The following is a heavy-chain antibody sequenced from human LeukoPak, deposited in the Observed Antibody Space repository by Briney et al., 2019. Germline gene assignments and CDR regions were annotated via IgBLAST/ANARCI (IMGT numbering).Heavy chain of an antibody. J-gene: IGHJ4*02. V-gene: IGHV3-74*01. CDR1: GFTFSSYC. CDR2: INSDGSST. CDR3: ARDGGREWLRAFDY. D-gene: IGHD5-12*01. Sequence: GGSLRLSCAASGFTFSSYCKHCVRQSPGKGLVWVSRINSDGSSTSYADSVKGRFTISRDNAKNTLYLRMNSLRAEDTAVYYCARDGGREWLRAFDYWGQGTLVTVSS.